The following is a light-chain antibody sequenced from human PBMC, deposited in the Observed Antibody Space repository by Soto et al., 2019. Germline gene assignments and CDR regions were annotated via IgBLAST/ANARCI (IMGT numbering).Light chain of an antibody. CDR3: SSYTSSIVV. CDR2: DVS. V-gene: IGLV2-14*01. Sequence: QSVLTQPASVSGSPGQSITISCTGTSSDVGGYNYVSWYQQHPGKAPKLMIYDVSNRPSGVSNRFSGSKAGNTASLTISGLQAEDEADYYCSSYTSSIVVLGGGTKLTVL. CDR1: SSDVGGYNY. J-gene: IGLJ2*01.